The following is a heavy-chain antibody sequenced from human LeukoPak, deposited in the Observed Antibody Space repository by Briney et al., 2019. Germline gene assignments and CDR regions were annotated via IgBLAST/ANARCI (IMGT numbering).Heavy chain of an antibody. J-gene: IGHJ5*02. CDR1: GFTYSNYG. D-gene: IGHD2-2*01. V-gene: IGHV3-30*03. CDR2: ILYDGSNK. CDR3: ARGRQLPNDNWFDP. Sequence: PGGSLRLSCAASGFTYSNYGMPWVRQAPGRGLEWVAVILYDGSNKNYADSMKGWFTISRDNSKNTLYLQMNSLRAEDTAVYYCARGRQLPNDNWFDPWGQGTLVTVSS.